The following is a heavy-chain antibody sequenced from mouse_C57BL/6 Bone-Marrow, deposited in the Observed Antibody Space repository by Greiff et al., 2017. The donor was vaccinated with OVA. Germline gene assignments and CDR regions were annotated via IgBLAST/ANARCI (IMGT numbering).Heavy chain of an antibody. CDR3: TGLLYYYAMDY. V-gene: IGHV1-15*01. D-gene: IGHD6-1*01. J-gene: IGHJ4*01. CDR1: GYTFTDYE. Sequence: QVQLQQSGAELVRPGASVTLSCKASGYTFTDYEMHWVKPTPVHGLEWIGAIDPEPGGTAYNQKFKGKAILTADKSSSTAYMELRSLTSEDSAVYYCTGLLYYYAMDYWGQGTSVTVSS. CDR2: IDPEPGGT.